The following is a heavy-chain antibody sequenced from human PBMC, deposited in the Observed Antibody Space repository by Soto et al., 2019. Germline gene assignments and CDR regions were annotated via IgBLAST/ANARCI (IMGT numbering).Heavy chain of an antibody. Sequence: HPGGSLRLSCATSGFTFSSYSMNWVRQAPGKGLEWVSCISSSSSTIYYADSVKGRFTISRDNAKNSLYLQMNSLRDEDTAVYYCAREASYYDFWSGYAIWGQGTMVTVSS. J-gene: IGHJ3*02. CDR3: AREASYYDFWSGYAI. CDR2: ISSSSSTI. V-gene: IGHV3-48*02. CDR1: GFTFSSYS. D-gene: IGHD3-3*01.